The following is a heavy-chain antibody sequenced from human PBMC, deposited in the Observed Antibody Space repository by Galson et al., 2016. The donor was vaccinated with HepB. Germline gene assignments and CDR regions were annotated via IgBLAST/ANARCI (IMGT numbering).Heavy chain of an antibody. D-gene: IGHD3-16*02. CDR2: INPNSGAT. Sequence: SVKVSCKASGYTFAAYSIHWVRQVPGQGLEWMGRINPNSGATNYAQKFQGLVTMTSDTPISTAYMELYSLRSDDTALYFCARSPYDYVWGSDRYTAAAFDGWGQGTEVTVSS. CDR3: ARSPYDYVWGSDRYTAAAFDG. J-gene: IGHJ3*01. CDR1: GYTFAAYS. V-gene: IGHV1-2*04.